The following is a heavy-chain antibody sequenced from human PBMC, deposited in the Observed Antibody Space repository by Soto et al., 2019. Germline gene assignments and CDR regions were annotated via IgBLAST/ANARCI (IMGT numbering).Heavy chain of an antibody. Sequence: SETLSLTCTVSGGSISSYYWSWIRQPPGKGLEWIGYIYYSGSTNYNPSLKSRVTISVDTSKNQFSLKLSSVTAADTAVYYCARRYGDYSFFFDYWGQGALVT. CDR2: IYYSGST. V-gene: IGHV4-59*08. CDR3: ARRYGDYSFFFDY. J-gene: IGHJ4*02. D-gene: IGHD4-17*01. CDR1: GGSISSYY.